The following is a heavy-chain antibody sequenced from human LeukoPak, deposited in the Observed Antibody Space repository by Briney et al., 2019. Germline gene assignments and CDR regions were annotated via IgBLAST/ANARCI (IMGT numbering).Heavy chain of an antibody. CDR1: GFTFSSYG. V-gene: IGHV3-7*01. Sequence: GGSLRLSCAASGFTFSSYGMHWVRQAPGKGLEWVARINPDGRDTYYVDSVKGRFTISRDNAQNSMYLQMNSLRVEDTAVYYCTSWGDTTAEYFQRWGQGTLVTVSS. CDR3: TSWGDTTAEYFQR. D-gene: IGHD2-21*02. CDR2: INPDGRDT. J-gene: IGHJ1*01.